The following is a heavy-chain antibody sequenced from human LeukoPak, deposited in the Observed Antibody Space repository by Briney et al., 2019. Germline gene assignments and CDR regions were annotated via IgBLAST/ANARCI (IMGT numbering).Heavy chain of an antibody. J-gene: IGHJ4*02. V-gene: IGHV3-74*01. CDR1: GFTFSSYW. CDR3: ARLGPVATIYVPYFDY. CDR2: IKSDGSNT. Sequence: GGSLRLSCAASGFTFSSYWMHWVRQAPGKGLVWVSRIKSDGSNTNYADSVKGRFTISRDNAKNTLHLQMNSLRAGDTALYYCARLGPVATIYVPYFDYWGQGTLVTASS. D-gene: IGHD5-12*01.